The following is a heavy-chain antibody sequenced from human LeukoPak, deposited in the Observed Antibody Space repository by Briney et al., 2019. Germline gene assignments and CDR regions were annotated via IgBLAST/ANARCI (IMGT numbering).Heavy chain of an antibody. CDR1: GGSISSSSYY. V-gene: IGHV4-39*01. CDR2: IYYSGST. J-gene: IGHJ4*02. CDR3: ARLGVDY. Sequence: PSETLSLTCTVSGGSISSSSYYWGWIRQPPGKGLEWIGSIYYSGSTYYNPSLKSRVTISVDTSKNQFSLKLSSVTAADTAVYYCARLGVDYWGQGTLVTVSS.